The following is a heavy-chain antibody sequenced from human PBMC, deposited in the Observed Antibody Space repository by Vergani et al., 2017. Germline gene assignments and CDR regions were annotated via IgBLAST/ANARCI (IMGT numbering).Heavy chain of an antibody. V-gene: IGHV4-34*01. D-gene: IGHD3-3*01. J-gene: IGHJ5*02. CDR2: INHSGST. CDR3: AKGPSITIFGGWNXFDP. Sequence: QVQLQQWGAGLLKPSETLSLTCAVYGGSFSGYYWSWIRQPPGKGLEWIGEINHSGSTNYNPSLKSRVTISVDTSKNQFSLKLSSVTAADTAVYYCAKGPSITIFGGWNXFDPWGQGTLVTVSS. CDR1: GGSFSGYY.